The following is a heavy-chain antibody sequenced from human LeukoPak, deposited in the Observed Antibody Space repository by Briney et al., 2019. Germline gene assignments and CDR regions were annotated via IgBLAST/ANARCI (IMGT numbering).Heavy chain of an antibody. D-gene: IGHD3-22*01. CDR3: ARDQPRVYYDSSGFTG. CDR1: GFTFSTYW. Sequence: PGGSLRLSCAASGFTFSTYWMHWVRQAPGKGLLWVARINTDGSSTLYADSVKGRFTISRDNAKNSLYLQMNSLRAEDTAVYYCARDQPRVYYDSSGFTGWGQGTLVTVSS. J-gene: IGHJ4*02. V-gene: IGHV3-74*01. CDR2: INTDGSST.